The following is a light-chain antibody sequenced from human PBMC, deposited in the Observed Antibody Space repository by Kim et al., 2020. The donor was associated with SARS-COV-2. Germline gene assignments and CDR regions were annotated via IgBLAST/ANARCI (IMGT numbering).Light chain of an antibody. CDR3: QQCNNWPPT. J-gene: IGKJ5*01. Sequence: VSPGERATLSCRASQSVSSNLAWYQQKPGQAPRLLIYGASTRATGIPARFTGSGSGTDFTLTISSLQSEDFAVSYCQQCNNWPPTFGQGTRLEIK. V-gene: IGKV3-15*01. CDR1: QSVSSN. CDR2: GAS.